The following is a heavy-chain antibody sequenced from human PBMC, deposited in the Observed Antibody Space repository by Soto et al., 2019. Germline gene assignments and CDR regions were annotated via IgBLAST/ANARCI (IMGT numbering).Heavy chain of an antibody. J-gene: IGHJ4*02. CDR2: ISGSGGST. Sequence: EVQLLESGGCLVQTGGSLRLSCAASGFTFSTYAMSWVRQAPGKGLEWVSAISGSGGSTYYADPVKGRFTISRDNSKNTLYLQMNSLRGEDTAVYYCAKGRVWFGELLGDSWGQGTLVTVSS. D-gene: IGHD3-10*01. V-gene: IGHV3-23*01. CDR3: AKGRVWFGELLGDS. CDR1: GFTFSTYA.